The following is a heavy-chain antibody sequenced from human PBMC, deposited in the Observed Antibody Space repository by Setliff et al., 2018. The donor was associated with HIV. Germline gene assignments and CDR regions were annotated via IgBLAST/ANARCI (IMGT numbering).Heavy chain of an antibody. CDR3: TRHRRTVNNYFYMDV. V-gene: IGHV5-51*01. J-gene: IGHJ6*03. D-gene: IGHD1-1*01. CDR2: IWPDDSDT. Sequence: GESLKISCKASGNSFTNSWVGWVRQMPDNGLEWMGLIWPDDSDTIYSPSFQGQVTLSADKSISTAYLQWSSLKAPDTAMYYCTRHRRTVNNYFYMDVWGKGTTVTVSS. CDR1: GNSFTNSW.